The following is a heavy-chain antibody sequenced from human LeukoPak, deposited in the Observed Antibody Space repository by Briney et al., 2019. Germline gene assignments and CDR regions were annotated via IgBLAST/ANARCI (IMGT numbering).Heavy chain of an antibody. CDR1: GYTLTELS. CDR2: FDPEDGET. D-gene: IGHD3-10*01. Sequence: GASVKVSCKVSGYTLTELSMHWVRQAPGKGLEWMGGFDPEDGETIYAQKFQGRVTMTEDTSTDTACMELSSLRSEDTAVYYCATLLWFGELFGWFDPWGQGTLVTVSS. CDR3: ATLLWFGELFGWFDP. J-gene: IGHJ5*02. V-gene: IGHV1-24*01.